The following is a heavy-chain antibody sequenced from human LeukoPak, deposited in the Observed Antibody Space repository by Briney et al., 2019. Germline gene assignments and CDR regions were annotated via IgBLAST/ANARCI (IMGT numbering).Heavy chain of an antibody. CDR1: GYTFTDYY. CDR3: AIVVPAVFS. D-gene: IGHD2-2*01. J-gene: IGHJ4*02. Sequence: ASVKVSCRVSGYTFTDYYMHWVQQAPGKGLEWMGLVDPEDGETIYAEKFQGRVTITADTSTDTAYMELSSLRSEDTAVYYSAIVVPAVFSWGQGTLATVSS. V-gene: IGHV1-69-2*01. CDR2: VDPEDGET.